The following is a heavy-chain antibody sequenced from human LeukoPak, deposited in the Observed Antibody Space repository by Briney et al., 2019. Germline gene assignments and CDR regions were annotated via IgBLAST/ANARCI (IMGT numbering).Heavy chain of an antibody. CDR1: GGSISSGGYS. CDR2: NYHSGST. Sequence: SQTLSLTCAVSGGSISSGGYSWSWIRQPPGKGLEWIGYNYHSGSTYYNPSLKSRVTISVDRSKNQFSLKLSSVTAADTAVYYCARDLNYYGSGSYYNAGFDPWGQGTLVTVSS. D-gene: IGHD3-10*01. CDR3: ARDLNYYGSGSYYNAGFDP. V-gene: IGHV4-30-2*01. J-gene: IGHJ5*02.